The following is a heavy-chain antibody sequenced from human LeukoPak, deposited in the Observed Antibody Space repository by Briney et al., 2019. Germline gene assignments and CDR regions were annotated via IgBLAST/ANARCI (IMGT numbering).Heavy chain of an antibody. J-gene: IGHJ5*02. CDR2: MSYNGRS. CDR3: ARVYSSGWYHWFDT. CDR1: GGSINTSSYS. Sequence: SETLSLTCAVSGGSINTSSYSWGWIRQSPEMGLEWIASMSYNGRSHSSPSLMSRVTILADTSKNRFSLKLTSVTAADTAFYYCARVYSSGWYHWFDTWGQGTLVTVSS. V-gene: IGHV4-39*07. D-gene: IGHD6-19*01.